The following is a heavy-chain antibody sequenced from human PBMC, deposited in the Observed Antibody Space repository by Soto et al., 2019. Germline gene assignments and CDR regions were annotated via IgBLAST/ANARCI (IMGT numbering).Heavy chain of an antibody. CDR3: ARADYDFWSGYYVYYYYYYMDV. V-gene: IGHV3-64*01. D-gene: IGHD3-3*01. Sequence: GGSLRLSCAASGFTFSSYAMHWVRQAPGKGLEYVSAISSNGGSTYYANSVKGRFTISRNNSKNTQYLKMGSLRTEDMAVYYCARADYDFWSGYYVYYYYYYMDVWGKGTTVTVSS. CDR1: GFTFSSYA. CDR2: ISSNGGST. J-gene: IGHJ6*03.